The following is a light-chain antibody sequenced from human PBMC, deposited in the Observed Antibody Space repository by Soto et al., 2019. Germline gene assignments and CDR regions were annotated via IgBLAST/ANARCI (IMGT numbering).Light chain of an antibody. CDR3: QQYYSTPLT. J-gene: IGKJ4*01. V-gene: IGKV4-1*01. CDR1: QSVLYSSNNNNY. Sequence: DIVMPHSPDSLAVSLGEIAPINXSSSQSVLYSSNNNNYIAWYQQKPGQPPKLIIYWASTRESGVPDRFSGSGSGTDFTLTISSLQAEDVAIYYCQQYYSTPLTFGGGTKVDIK. CDR2: WAS.